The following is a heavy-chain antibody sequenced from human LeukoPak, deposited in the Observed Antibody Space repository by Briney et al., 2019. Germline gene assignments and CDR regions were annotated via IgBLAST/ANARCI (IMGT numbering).Heavy chain of an antibody. CDR3: AGRIGDYSELVTLLDY. D-gene: IGHD4-17*01. Sequence: SETLSLTCAVYGGSFSGYYWSWIRQPPGKGLEWIGEINHSGSTNYNPSLKSLVTISVDTSKNQFSLKLSSVTAADTAVYYCAGRIGDYSELVTLLDYWGQGTLVTVSS. CDR2: INHSGST. V-gene: IGHV4-34*01. J-gene: IGHJ4*02. CDR1: GGSFSGYY.